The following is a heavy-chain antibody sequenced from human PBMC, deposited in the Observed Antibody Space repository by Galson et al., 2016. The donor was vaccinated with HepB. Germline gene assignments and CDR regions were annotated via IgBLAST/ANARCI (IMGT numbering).Heavy chain of an antibody. V-gene: IGHV3-74*01. CDR2: ISPNGSIT. Sequence: SLRLSCAASGFTFSRNWMHWVRQAPGKGLVWISRISPNGSITSYSDSVKGRFTIVRDNAKNTLYVQMNSLRVDDTALYYCAKTEYFDNSYFDSWGQGTLVTVSS. D-gene: IGHD3-22*01. CDR3: AKTEYFDNSYFDS. J-gene: IGHJ4*02. CDR1: GFTFSRNW.